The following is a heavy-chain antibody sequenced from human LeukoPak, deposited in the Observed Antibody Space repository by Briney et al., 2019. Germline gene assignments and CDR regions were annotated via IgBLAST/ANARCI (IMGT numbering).Heavy chain of an antibody. CDR2: INPNTGDT. D-gene: IGHD3-10*01. Sequence: ASVKVSCKSSGYTFTGYYMHRVRKTPGQGVEWMGWINPNTGDTNYGRKFQGRVTMTRDTSINTAYMELRSLRSDDTAVYYCARSRRVGNGEYPDYWGQGTLVTVSS. J-gene: IGHJ4*02. CDR3: ARSRRVGNGEYPDY. V-gene: IGHV1-2*02. CDR1: GYTFTGYY.